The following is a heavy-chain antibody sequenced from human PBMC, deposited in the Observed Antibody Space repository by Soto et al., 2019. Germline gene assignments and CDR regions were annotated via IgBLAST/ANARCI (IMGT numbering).Heavy chain of an antibody. CDR1: GASIRSTDYY. J-gene: IGHJ5*02. V-gene: IGHV4-30-4*01. CDR2: VYYTGST. D-gene: IGHD2-21*02. CDR3: VRTAREGAVAPHWFDR. Sequence: SETLSLTCTVSGASIRSTDYYWSWIRQAPGKGLEWIGYVYYTGSTYYNPSLMSRLTISVDTSKNRFSLKLTSVTAAETAVYYCVRTAREGAVAPHWFDRWGQGTQVTVSS.